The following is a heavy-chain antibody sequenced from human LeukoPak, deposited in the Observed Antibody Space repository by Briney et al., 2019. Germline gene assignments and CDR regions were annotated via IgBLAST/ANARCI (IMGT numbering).Heavy chain of an antibody. CDR1: GGSISSSSYY. Sequence: PSETLSLTCTVSGGSISSSSYYWGWIRQPAGKGLEWIGRIYSSGSTNYNPSLKSRVTISVDTSKNQFSLKLSSVTAADTAVYYCARGYSSWSSDYWGQGTLVTVSS. V-gene: IGHV4-61*02. CDR3: ARGYSSWSSDY. D-gene: IGHD6-19*01. J-gene: IGHJ4*02. CDR2: IYSSGST.